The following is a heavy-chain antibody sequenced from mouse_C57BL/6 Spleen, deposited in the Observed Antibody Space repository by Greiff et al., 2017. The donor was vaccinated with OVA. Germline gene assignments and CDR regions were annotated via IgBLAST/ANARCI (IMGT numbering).Heavy chain of an antibody. CDR2: IDPSDSYT. Sequence: QVQLQQPGAELVRPGTSVKLSCKASGYTFTSYWMHWVKQRPGQGLEWIGVIDPSDSYTNYNQKFKGKATLTVDTSSSTAYMQLSSLTSEDSAVYYCARCAVGRSDAMDYWGQGTSVTVSS. V-gene: IGHV1-59*01. CDR3: ARCAVGRSDAMDY. CDR1: GYTFTSYW. J-gene: IGHJ4*01.